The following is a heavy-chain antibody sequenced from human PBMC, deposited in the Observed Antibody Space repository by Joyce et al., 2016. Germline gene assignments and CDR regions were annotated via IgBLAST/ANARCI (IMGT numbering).Heavy chain of an antibody. D-gene: IGHD4-17*01. Sequence: QVQLQQWGAGLLKPAETLSLTCSVYGGVFSGYSWTWIRQSPGKGLEWIGEINQSGSTNYNTSLKSRVTMSVDTSKKQFSLKLTSVTAADTAVYYCARGDLRYGDFYGMDVWGQGTTVTVSS. V-gene: IGHV4-34*02. CDR3: ARGDLRYGDFYGMDV. CDR1: GGVFSGYS. J-gene: IGHJ6*02. CDR2: INQSGST.